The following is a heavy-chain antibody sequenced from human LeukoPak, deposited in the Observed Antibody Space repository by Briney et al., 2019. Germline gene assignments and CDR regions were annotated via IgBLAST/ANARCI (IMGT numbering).Heavy chain of an antibody. V-gene: IGHV3-21*01. CDR3: ARDDRLEQWLVRGGWVDY. J-gene: IGHJ4*02. D-gene: IGHD6-19*01. CDR1: GFTFSSYS. Sequence: NPGGSLRLSCAASGFTFSSYSMNWVRQAPGKGLEWVSSISSSSSYIYYADSVKGRFTISRDNAKNSLYLQMNSLRAEDTAVYYCARDDRLEQWLVRGGWVDYWGQGTLVTVPS. CDR2: ISSSSSYI.